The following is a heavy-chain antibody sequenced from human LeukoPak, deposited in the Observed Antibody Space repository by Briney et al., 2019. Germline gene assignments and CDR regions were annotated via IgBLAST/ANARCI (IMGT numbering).Heavy chain of an antibody. Sequence: PGGSLRLSCAASGFTFSSYSMNWVRQAPGKGLEWVSYISSSSSTIYYADSVKGRFTISRDNAKNSLYLQMNSLRAEDTAVYYCARDGGLGYSYGRFDYWGQGTLVTVSS. CDR3: ARDGGLGYSYGRFDY. CDR2: ISSSSSTI. J-gene: IGHJ4*02. V-gene: IGHV3-48*01. D-gene: IGHD5-18*01. CDR1: GFTFSSYS.